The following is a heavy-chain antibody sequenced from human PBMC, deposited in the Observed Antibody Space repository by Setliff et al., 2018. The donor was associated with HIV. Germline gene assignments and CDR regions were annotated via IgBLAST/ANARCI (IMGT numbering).Heavy chain of an antibody. CDR1: GGSLSGYY. J-gene: IGHJ6*03. CDR3: ARGSRQLTIFGVVFKTNYYFMDV. D-gene: IGHD3-3*01. CDR2: INQSGNT. V-gene: IGHV4-34*01. Sequence: SETLSLTCAVYGGSLSGYYWSWVRQSPGRGLEWIGEINQSGNTNFNPSLKSRLIISVDTSKSQFSLTRNSVTAADTAVYYCARGSRQLTIFGVVFKTNYYFMDVWGKGTAVTVSS.